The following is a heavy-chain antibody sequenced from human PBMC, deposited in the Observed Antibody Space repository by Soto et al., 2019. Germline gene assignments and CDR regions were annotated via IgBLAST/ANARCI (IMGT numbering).Heavy chain of an antibody. CDR2: IWYDGSNK. CDR3: ARDPSRQTGYSSSWYLYYFDY. CDR1: GFTFSSYG. V-gene: IGHV3-33*01. Sequence: PGGSLRLSCAASGFTFSSYGMHWVRQAPGRGLEWVAVIWYDGSNKYYADSVKGRFTISRDNSKNTLYLQMNSLRAEDTAVYYCARDPSRQTGYSSSWYLYYFDYWGQGTLVTVSS. J-gene: IGHJ4*02. D-gene: IGHD6-13*01.